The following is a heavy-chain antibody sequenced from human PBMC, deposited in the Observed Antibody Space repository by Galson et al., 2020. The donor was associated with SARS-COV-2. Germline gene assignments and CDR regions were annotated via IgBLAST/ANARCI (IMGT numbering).Heavy chain of an antibody. Sequence: GESLKISCAASGFTFSSYAMHWVRQAPGKGLEWVAVISYDGSNKYYADSVKGRFTISRDNSKNTLYLQMNSLRAEDTAVYYCARDHVGGYSYIFDYWGQGTLVIVSS. J-gene: IGHJ4*02. V-gene: IGHV3-30-3*01. CDR2: ISYDGSNK. CDR1: GFTFSSYA. CDR3: ARDHVGGYSYIFDY. D-gene: IGHD5-18*01.